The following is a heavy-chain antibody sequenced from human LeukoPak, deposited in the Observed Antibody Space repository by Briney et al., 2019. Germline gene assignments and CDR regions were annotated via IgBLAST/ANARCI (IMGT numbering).Heavy chain of an antibody. D-gene: IGHD2-21*02. CDR3: VREDTPATANY. V-gene: IGHV3-23*01. Sequence: GGSLRLSCAASGFNFANHAMSWVRQTPEKGLEWVSAISGGGDITYYADSVTGRFTISRDNSKDTLFLQMHSLRPGDTAVYYCVREDTPATANYWGQGTLVTISS. CDR2: ISGGGDIT. CDR1: GFNFANHA. J-gene: IGHJ4*02.